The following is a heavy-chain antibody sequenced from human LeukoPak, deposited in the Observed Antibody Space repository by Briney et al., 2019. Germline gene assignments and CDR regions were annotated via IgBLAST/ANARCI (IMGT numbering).Heavy chain of an antibody. D-gene: IGHD6-19*01. V-gene: IGHV3-33*06. J-gene: IGHJ4*02. CDR3: AKDRASIAVADFDY. Sequence: GGSLRLSGAASGFTFSSYGMHWVRQAPGKGLEWVAVIWYDGSNKYYADSVKGRFTISRDNSKNTLYLQMNSLRAEDTAVYYCAKDRASIAVADFDYWGQGTLVTVSS. CDR2: IWYDGSNK. CDR1: GFTFSSYG.